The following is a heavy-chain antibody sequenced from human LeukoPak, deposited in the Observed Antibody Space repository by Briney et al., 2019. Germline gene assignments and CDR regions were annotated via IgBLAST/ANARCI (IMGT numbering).Heavy chain of an antibody. Sequence: GRSLRLSCAASGFTFDDYAMHWVRQAPGKGLEWVSGIIWNSGSIGYADSVKGRFTISRDNAKNSLYLQMNSLRAEDTAVYYCAREDVNIEVAASGPFDIWGQGTMVTVSS. CDR2: IIWNSGSI. J-gene: IGHJ3*02. CDR3: AREDVNIEVAASGPFDI. D-gene: IGHD6-19*01. V-gene: IGHV3-9*01. CDR1: GFTFDDYA.